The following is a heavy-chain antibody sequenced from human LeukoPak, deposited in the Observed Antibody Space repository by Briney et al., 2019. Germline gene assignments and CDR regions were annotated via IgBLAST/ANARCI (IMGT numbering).Heavy chain of an antibody. Sequence: GASVRVSCKASGYSFTTYGITWLRQARGQGLERVGWINTRDNHALYVQNFLGRVTLTIDTSTSTAYIDLRSLRSDDTAVYYCARDVTVIGVDGQGTSFDLWGQGTVVTVSS. D-gene: IGHD2/OR15-2a*01. CDR1: GYSFTTYG. CDR3: ARDVTVIGVDGQGTSFDL. J-gene: IGHJ3*01. CDR2: INTRDNHA. V-gene: IGHV1-18*01.